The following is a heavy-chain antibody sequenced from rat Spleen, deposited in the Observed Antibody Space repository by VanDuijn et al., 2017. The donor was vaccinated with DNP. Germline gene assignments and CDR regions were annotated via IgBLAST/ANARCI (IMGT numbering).Heavy chain of an antibody. CDR2: IRYDGSST. CDR3: TTRVNLYFDY. J-gene: IGHJ2*01. D-gene: IGHD4-4*01. Sequence: EVQLVESGGGLVQPGKSLKLSCAASGFTFSDYSMAWVRQAPKKGLEWVAYIRYDGSSTYYRDSVKGRFTISRDDAKSTLFLLMGSLRSEDTATYYCTTRVNLYFDYWGQGVMVTVSS. V-gene: IGHV5-7*01. CDR1: GFTFSDYS.